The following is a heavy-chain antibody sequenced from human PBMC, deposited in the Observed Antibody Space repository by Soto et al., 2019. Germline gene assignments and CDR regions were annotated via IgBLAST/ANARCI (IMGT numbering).Heavy chain of an antibody. Sequence: SETLSLTCGVSGDSISSSNWWKWVRQPPGKGLEWIGEIHHSGSTSYNPSLKSRVTISVDKSKNQFSLKLNSVIAADTAVYYCARARQYCSSTSCYLDPWGQGTLVTVSS. CDR3: ARARQYCSSTSCYLDP. CDR1: GDSISSSNW. D-gene: IGHD2-2*01. J-gene: IGHJ5*02. V-gene: IGHV4-4*02. CDR2: IHHSGST.